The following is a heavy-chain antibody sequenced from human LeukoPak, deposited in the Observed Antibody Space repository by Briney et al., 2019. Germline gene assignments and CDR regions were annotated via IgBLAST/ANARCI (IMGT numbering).Heavy chain of an antibody. CDR2: IYYSGST. Sequence: SETLSLTCTVSGGSISSYYWSWIRQPPGKGLEWIGNIYYSGSTNYNPSLKSRVTISVDTSKNQFSLKLSSVTAADTAVYYCARDRGSSSWYKWGAFDIWGQGTMVTVSS. J-gene: IGHJ3*02. V-gene: IGHV4-59*01. D-gene: IGHD6-13*01. CDR3: ARDRGSSSWYKWGAFDI. CDR1: GGSISSYY.